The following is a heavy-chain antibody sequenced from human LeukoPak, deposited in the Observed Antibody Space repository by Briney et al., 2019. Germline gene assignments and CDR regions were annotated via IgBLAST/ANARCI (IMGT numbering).Heavy chain of an antibody. CDR3: ARGGRYNIWAFDI. CDR1: GGSFSDYY. D-gene: IGHD5-24*01. CDR2: INHSGGT. V-gene: IGHV4-34*01. Sequence: PSETLSLTCAVSGGSFSDYYWTWIRQPLGKGLEWIGKINHSGGTNYNPSLKSRVTISVFTSQNQFSLKLNSMTAADKAVYYCARGGRYNIWAFDIWGQGTMVTVSS. J-gene: IGHJ3*02.